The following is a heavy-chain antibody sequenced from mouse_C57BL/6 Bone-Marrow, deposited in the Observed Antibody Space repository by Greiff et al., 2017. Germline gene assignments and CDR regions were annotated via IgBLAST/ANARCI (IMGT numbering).Heavy chain of an antibody. CDR3: ARGSYDCDAGYYYAMDY. V-gene: IGHV1-81*01. CDR1: GYTFTSYG. CDR2: IYPRSGNT. D-gene: IGHD2-4*01. Sequence: QVQLKQSGAELARPGASVKLSCKASGYTFTSYGISWVKQRTGQGLAWIGEIYPRSGNTYYNEKFKGKATMAADKYSSTAYMELSSLTSEGAAVYFCARGSYDCDAGYYYAMDYWGQGTSVTVSA. J-gene: IGHJ4*01.